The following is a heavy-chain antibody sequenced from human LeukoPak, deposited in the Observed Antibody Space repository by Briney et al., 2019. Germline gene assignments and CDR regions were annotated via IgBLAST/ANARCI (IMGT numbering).Heavy chain of an antibody. CDR1: GGSFSGYY. D-gene: IGHD3-3*01. V-gene: IGHV4-34*01. J-gene: IGHJ4*02. CDR3: VRGVDSAKVGY. Sequence: PSETLSLTCAVYGGSFSGYYCTWIRQTPGKGLEWIGEIHPSGSTNYNTSLKSRVTISLDTSKNQFSLKLSSVTAADTAMYFRVRGVDSAKVGYWGQGTLVTVSS. CDR2: IHPSGST.